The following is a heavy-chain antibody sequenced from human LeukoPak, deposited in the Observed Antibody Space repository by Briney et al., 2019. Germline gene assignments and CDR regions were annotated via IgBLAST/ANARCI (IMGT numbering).Heavy chain of an antibody. J-gene: IGHJ3*01. CDR2: ITGSGGTT. CDR1: GFTFSSYA. V-gene: IGHV3-23*01. D-gene: IGHD1-26*01. Sequence: GGSLRLSCAASGFTFSSYAMHWVRQAPGEGLEWVSTITGSGGTTYYADSVKGRFTISRDNSENTLYLQMNSLRAEDTAVYYCARSVGATTSTFDVWGQGTLVTVSS. CDR3: ARSVGATTSTFDV.